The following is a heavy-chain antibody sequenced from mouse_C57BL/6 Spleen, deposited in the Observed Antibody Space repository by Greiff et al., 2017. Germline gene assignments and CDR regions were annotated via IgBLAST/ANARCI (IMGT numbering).Heavy chain of an antibody. Sequence: QVQLKESGAELAKPGASVKLSCKASGYTFTSYWMHWVKQRPRPGLEWIGYINPSSGYTKYNQKFKDKATLTADKSSSTAYMQLSSLTYEDSAVYYCARDYYGSDWYFDVWGTGTTVTVSS. D-gene: IGHD1-1*01. CDR1: GYTFTSYW. CDR3: ARDYYGSDWYFDV. J-gene: IGHJ1*03. CDR2: INPSSGYT. V-gene: IGHV1-7*01.